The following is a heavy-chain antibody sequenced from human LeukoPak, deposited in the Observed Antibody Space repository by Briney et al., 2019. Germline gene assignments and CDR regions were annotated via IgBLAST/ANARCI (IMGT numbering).Heavy chain of an antibody. J-gene: IGHJ3*02. CDR3: AKVATPNTLDALDI. D-gene: IGHD1/OR15-1a*01. CDR2: ISGSGGNT. Sequence: GGSLRLSCAASGFTVITNYMNWVRQAPGKGLEWVSGISGSGGNTYYADSVKGRFTISRDNSKNTLYLQMNSLRAEDAAVYYCAKVATPNTLDALDIWGQGTLVTVSS. CDR1: GFTVITNY. V-gene: IGHV3-23*01.